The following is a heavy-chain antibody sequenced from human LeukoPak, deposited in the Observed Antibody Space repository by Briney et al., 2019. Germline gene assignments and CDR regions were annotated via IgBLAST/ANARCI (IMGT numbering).Heavy chain of an antibody. CDR3: ALYRDSSGYYHYFDY. CDR1: GGSFSGYY. J-gene: IGHJ4*02. D-gene: IGHD3-22*01. Sequence: SETLSLTCAVYGGSFSGYYWSWIRQPPGKGLEWIGEINHSGSTNYNPSLKSRVTISVDTSKNQFSLKLSSVTAADTAVYYCALYRDSSGYYHYFDYWGQGTLVTVSS. CDR2: INHSGST. V-gene: IGHV4-34*01.